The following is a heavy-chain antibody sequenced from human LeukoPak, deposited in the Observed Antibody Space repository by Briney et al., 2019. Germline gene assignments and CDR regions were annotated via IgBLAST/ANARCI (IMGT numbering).Heavy chain of an antibody. D-gene: IGHD2-15*01. CDR2: IYYSGST. CDR1: GGSISSSSYY. J-gene: IGHJ3*02. V-gene: IGHV4-39*07. CDR3: ARDCSGGSCGFDAFDI. Sequence: SETLSLTCTVSGGSISSSSYYWGWIRQPPGKGLEWIGSIYYSGSTYYNPSLKSRVTISVDTSKNQFSLKLSSVTAADTAVYYCARDCSGGSCGFDAFDIWGQGTMVTVSS.